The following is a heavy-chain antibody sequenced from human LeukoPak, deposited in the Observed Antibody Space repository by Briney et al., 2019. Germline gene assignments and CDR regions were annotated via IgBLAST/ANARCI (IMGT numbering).Heavy chain of an antibody. Sequence: SVKVSCKASGYTFTSYYMHWVRQAPGQGLEWMGGIIPIFGTANYAQKFQGRVTITADESTSTAYMELSSLRSEDTAVYYCAREFSGWFDPWGQGTLVTVSS. CDR2: IIPIFGTA. CDR1: GYTFTSYY. D-gene: IGHD3-10*01. CDR3: AREFSGWFDP. J-gene: IGHJ5*02. V-gene: IGHV1-69*13.